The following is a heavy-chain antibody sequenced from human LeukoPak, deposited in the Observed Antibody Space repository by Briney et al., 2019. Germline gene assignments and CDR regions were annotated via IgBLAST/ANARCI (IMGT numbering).Heavy chain of an antibody. V-gene: IGHV4-39*01. Sequence: SETLSLTCTVSGVSISSSNSDWGWIRQPPGKGLEWIGSIYYSGNTYYNASLKSQVSISIDTSKNQFSLSLTSVTAADTAVYYCARQTGSGLFILPGGQGTLVTVSS. CDR1: GVSISSSNSD. J-gene: IGHJ4*02. CDR3: ARQTGSGLFILP. D-gene: IGHD3/OR15-3a*01. CDR2: IYYSGNT.